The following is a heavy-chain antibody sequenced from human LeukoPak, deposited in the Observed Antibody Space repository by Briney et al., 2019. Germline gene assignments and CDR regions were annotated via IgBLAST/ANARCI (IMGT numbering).Heavy chain of an antibody. CDR2: INHSGST. J-gene: IGHJ6*04. Sequence: SETLSLTCAVYGGSFSGYYWSWIRQPPGKGLEWIGEINHSGSTNYNPSLKSRVTISVDTSKNQFSLKLSSVTAADTAVYYCAFLPSRGVRFLEWDVWGKGTTVTVSS. CDR1: GGSFSGYY. V-gene: IGHV4-34*01. D-gene: IGHD3-3*01. CDR3: AFLPSRGVRFLEWDV.